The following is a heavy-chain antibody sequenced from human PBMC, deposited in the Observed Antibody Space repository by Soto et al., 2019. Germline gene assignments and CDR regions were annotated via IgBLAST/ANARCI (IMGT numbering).Heavy chain of an antibody. CDR1: GGSISSGNYY. D-gene: IGHD3-22*01. CDR3: ARDSSGYGNWFDP. J-gene: IGHJ5*02. Sequence: SETLSLTCTVSGGSISSGNYYWSWIRQHPGKGLEWIGYIYYSGTSYYNPSLKSRATISVDTSKNQFSLKLSSVTVADTAVYYSARDSSGYGNWFDPWGQGTLVPVSS. V-gene: IGHV4-31*03. CDR2: IYYSGTS.